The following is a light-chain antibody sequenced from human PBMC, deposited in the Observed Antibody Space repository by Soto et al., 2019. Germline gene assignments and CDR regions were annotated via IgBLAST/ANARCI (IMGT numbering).Light chain of an antibody. CDR3: SSYTSSNTGV. CDR1: SGDVGGYNY. V-gene: IGLV2-14*01. CDR2: DVS. Sequence: QSVLTQPASVSGSPGQSITISCTGTSGDVGGYNYVSWYQQHPGKAPKLMIFDVSNRPSGVSQRFSGSKSGNTASLTISGLQAEDEADYYCSSYTSSNTGVFGTGTKVTV. J-gene: IGLJ1*01.